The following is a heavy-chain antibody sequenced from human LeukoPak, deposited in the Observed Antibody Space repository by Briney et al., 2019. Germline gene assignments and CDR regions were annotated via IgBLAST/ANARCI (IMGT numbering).Heavy chain of an antibody. Sequence: ASVKVSCKASGYTFTTYYMHWVRQAPGQGLEWMGIISPSGGSTTYAQKFQGRVTITRDTSTSTVYMEVSSLRSEDTAVYYCARDRHGSGTYNYYGMDVWGQGTTVTVSS. V-gene: IGHV1-46*01. CDR1: GYTFTTYY. D-gene: IGHD3-10*01. CDR3: ARDRHGSGTYNYYGMDV. CDR2: ISPSGGST. J-gene: IGHJ6*02.